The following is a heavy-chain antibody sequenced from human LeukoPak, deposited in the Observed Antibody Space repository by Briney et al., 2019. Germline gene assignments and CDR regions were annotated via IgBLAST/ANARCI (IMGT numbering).Heavy chain of an antibody. D-gene: IGHD6-6*01. V-gene: IGHV4-61*01. Sequence: SETLSLTCTVSGGSVSSANYYWSWIRQPPGKGLEWIGYIYYSGSTNYNPSLKSRVTISVDTSKNQFSLKLSSVTAADTAVYYCARAIAAPDPNFDPWGQGTLVTVSS. CDR3: ARAIAAPDPNFDP. CDR2: IYYSGST. J-gene: IGHJ5*02. CDR1: GGSVSSANYY.